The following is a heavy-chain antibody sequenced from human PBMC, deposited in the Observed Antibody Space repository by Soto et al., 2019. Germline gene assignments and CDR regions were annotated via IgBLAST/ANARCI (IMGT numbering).Heavy chain of an antibody. J-gene: IGHJ4*02. Sequence: EVQLVESGGGLVQPGGSLRLSCAASGFTFSSSWMHWVRQAPGKGLVWVSRINSGASTTNYADSVKGRFTTSRDNAKNTLYPQMDSLTAEDTAVYYCARGPTGWFGYDYWGQGTLVTVSS. CDR3: ARGPTGWFGYDY. CDR2: INSGASTT. V-gene: IGHV3-74*01. CDR1: GFTFSSSW. D-gene: IGHD3-10*01.